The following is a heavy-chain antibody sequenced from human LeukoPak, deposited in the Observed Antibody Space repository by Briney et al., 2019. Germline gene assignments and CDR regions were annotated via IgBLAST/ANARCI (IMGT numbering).Heavy chain of an antibody. Sequence: PSETLSLTCTVSGGSISSYYWSWIRQPPGKGLEWIGHIYYSGSTNYNPSLKSRVTISVDTSKNQFSLKLSSVTAADAAVYYCASALYDFWSGYYGAWFDPWGQGTLVTASS. CDR1: GGSISSYY. J-gene: IGHJ5*02. V-gene: IGHV4-59*01. CDR3: ASALYDFWSGYYGAWFDP. D-gene: IGHD3-3*01. CDR2: IYYSGST.